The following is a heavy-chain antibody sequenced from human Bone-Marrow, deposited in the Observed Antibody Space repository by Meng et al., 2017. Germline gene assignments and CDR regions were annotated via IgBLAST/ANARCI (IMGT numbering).Heavy chain of an antibody. CDR3: VRDEDISAAGKLFGDY. J-gene: IGHJ4*02. V-gene: IGHV1-2*06. CDR2: IDPKSGDT. D-gene: IGHD6-13*01. Sequence: PVPSGDDVQKPWGSVKISCKPTVYNFPHYRPHWVRGAPGQGLEWMGRIDPKSGDTHYAQRFQGRVTMTGDTSISTAYMELSGLRSDDTAMYYCVRDEDISAAGKLFGDYWGQGTLVTVSS. CDR1: VYNFPHYR.